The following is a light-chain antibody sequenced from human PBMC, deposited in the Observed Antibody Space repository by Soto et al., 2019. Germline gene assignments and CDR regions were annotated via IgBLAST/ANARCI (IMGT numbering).Light chain of an antibody. CDR1: QSLVYSDGNTY. J-gene: IGKJ2*01. Sequence: VVMTQSPLSLPVTLGQPASISCSSSQSLVYSDGNTYLNWFQQSPGQSPRRLIYKVSNRVSGVPDRVGGSGSGTDFTRNFSRVEAEDVGVYYCMQGTHWPPYTFGQGKKREIK. V-gene: IGKV2-30*01. CDR2: KVS. CDR3: MQGTHWPPYT.